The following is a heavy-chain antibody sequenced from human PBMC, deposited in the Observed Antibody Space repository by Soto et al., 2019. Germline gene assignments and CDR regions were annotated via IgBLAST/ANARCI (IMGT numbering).Heavy chain of an antibody. Sequence: ASETLPLTCTVSGGSISSYYWSWIRQPPGKGLEWIGYVYYSGSTNYNPSLKSRVTISVDTSKNQFSLRLSSVTAADTAVYYCARGTGWIDAFHIWGQGTMVTVSS. J-gene: IGHJ3*02. CDR3: ARGTGWIDAFHI. CDR1: GGSISSYY. D-gene: IGHD5-12*01. V-gene: IGHV4-59*01. CDR2: VYYSGST.